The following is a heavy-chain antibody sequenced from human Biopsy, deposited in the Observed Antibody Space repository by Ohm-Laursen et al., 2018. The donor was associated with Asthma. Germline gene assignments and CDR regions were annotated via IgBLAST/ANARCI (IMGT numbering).Heavy chain of an antibody. CDR3: ARGPNYHGSGRAPIGMDV. D-gene: IGHD3-10*01. V-gene: IGHV4-59*07. CDR1: GDSISSYY. Sequence: SDTLSLTCTVSGDSISSYYWSWIRQPPGKGLEWLGYIYYTGSDNYNPSLKSRVTISVDTSKNQFSLRLNSVTAADTAVYYCARGPNYHGSGRAPIGMDVWGQGTTVTVSS. CDR2: IYYTGSD. J-gene: IGHJ6*02.